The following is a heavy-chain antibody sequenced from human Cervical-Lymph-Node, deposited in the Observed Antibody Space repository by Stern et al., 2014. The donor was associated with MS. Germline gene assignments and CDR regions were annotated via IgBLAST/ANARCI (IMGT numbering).Heavy chain of an antibody. CDR2: FIPLFGTT. CDR3: ARDNDDNGMDV. D-gene: IGHD1-1*01. J-gene: IGHJ6*02. CDR1: GDTFINFG. V-gene: IGHV1-69*01. Sequence: VQLVESGADVKKPGSSVKVSCTASGDTFINFGISWVRQAPGQGLEWMGGFIPLFGTTEYAQKFQGRVTISADESATTVYMELSGLRSEDTAVYCARDNDDNGMDVWGQGTTVTVTS.